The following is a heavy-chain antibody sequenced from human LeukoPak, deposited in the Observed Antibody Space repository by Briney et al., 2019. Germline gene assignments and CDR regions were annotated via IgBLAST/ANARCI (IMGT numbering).Heavy chain of an antibody. CDR3: ARGANWNLGAFDI. CDR1: GASLSSYY. CDR2: IYYSGST. D-gene: IGHD1-7*01. V-gene: IGHV4-59*01. Sequence: SETLSLTCTVSGASLSSYYWSWIRQPPGKGLEWIVYIYYSGSTNYNPSLKGRVTISVVTSKNQFSLKLSFVTAADTAVYYCARGANWNLGAFDIWGQGTMVTVSS. J-gene: IGHJ3*02.